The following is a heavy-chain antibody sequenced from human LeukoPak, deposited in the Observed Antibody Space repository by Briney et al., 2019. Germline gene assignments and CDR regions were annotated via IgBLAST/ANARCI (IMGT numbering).Heavy chain of an antibody. D-gene: IGHD1-14*01. V-gene: IGHV3-53*01. CDR2: IYTAGTT. CDR3: TRSGPPYPC. CDR1: GFTVSSDD. J-gene: IGHJ3*01. Sequence: GGSLRLSCAASGFTVSSDDMSWVRQAPGKGLEWVSVIYTAGTTYYADSVKGRFTISRDNFKNTLYLQMNTLRAEDTAMYYCTRSGPPYPCWGQGTMVTVSS.